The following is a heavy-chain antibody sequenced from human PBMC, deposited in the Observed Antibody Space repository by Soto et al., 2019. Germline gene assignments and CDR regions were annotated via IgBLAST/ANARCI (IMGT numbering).Heavy chain of an antibody. CDR1: GYTFTSYD. Sequence: QVQLVQSGAEVKKPGASVKVSCKASGYTFTSYDINWVRQATGQGLEWMGWMNPNSGNTGYAQKFQGRVTMTRNTSIITAYVEISSLISADTAVYYCAIEKTSYGMDVWGQGTTVTLSS. J-gene: IGHJ6*02. CDR3: AIEKTSYGMDV. CDR2: MNPNSGNT. V-gene: IGHV1-8*01.